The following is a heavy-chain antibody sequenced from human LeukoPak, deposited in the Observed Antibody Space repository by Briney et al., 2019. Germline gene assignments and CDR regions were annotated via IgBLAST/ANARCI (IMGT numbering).Heavy chain of an antibody. Sequence: SETLSLTCAVYGGSFSGYYWSWIRQPPGKGLEWIGEINHSGSTNYNPSLKSRVTIPVDTSKNQFSLKLSSVTAADTAVYYCARVRYYYDSSGYTDYWGQGTLVTVSS. D-gene: IGHD3-22*01. V-gene: IGHV4-34*01. CDR1: GGSFSGYY. J-gene: IGHJ4*02. CDR3: ARVRYYYDSSGYTDY. CDR2: INHSGST.